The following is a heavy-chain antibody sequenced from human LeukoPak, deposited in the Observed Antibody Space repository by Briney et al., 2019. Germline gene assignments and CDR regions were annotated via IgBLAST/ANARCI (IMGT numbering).Heavy chain of an antibody. Sequence: SYXXSXVRQPPXKXXXXIGFVYYTGSTXYSPSLNSRVTISVEXXKNQFSLKLRSVTAADTAVYYCXXXXXXXXXXXXXXXDVWGXXXXVTVSS. J-gene: IGHJ3*01. CDR2: VYYTGST. CDR3: XXXXXXXXXXXXXXXDV. V-gene: IGHV4-59*01. CDR1: SYX.